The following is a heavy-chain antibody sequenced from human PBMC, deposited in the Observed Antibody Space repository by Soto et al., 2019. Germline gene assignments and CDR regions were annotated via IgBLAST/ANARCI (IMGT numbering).Heavy chain of an antibody. D-gene: IGHD2-15*01. J-gene: IGHJ6*03. V-gene: IGHV4-59*01. CDR3: ARTERWTNIGYYYMDV. CDR2: IYYSGST. Sequence: SETLSLTCTVSGGSISSYYWSWIRQPPGKGLEWIGYIYYSGSTNYNPSLKSRVTISVDTSKNQFSLKLSSVTAADTAVYYCARTERWTNIGYYYMDVWGKGTTVTVSS. CDR1: GGSISSYY.